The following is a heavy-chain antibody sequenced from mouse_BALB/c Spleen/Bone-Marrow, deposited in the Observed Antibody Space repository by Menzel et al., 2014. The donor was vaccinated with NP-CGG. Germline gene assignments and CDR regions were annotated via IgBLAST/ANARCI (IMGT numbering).Heavy chain of an antibody. CDR3: ARHPYYGNYPAWFAY. V-gene: IGHV5-9*02. D-gene: IGHD2-10*01. CDR2: ISSGGSYT. Sequence: EVQGVESGGGLVKPGGSLKLSCAASGFAFSSYDMPWVRQTPEKRLEWVATISSGGSYTYYPDSVKGRFTISRGNARNTLHLQMSSLRSEDTALYYCARHPYYGNYPAWFAYWGQGTLVIVSA. J-gene: IGHJ3*01. CDR1: GFAFSSYD.